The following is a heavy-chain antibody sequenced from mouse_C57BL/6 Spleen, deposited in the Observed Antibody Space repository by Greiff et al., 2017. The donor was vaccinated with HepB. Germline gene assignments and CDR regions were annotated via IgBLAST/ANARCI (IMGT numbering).Heavy chain of an antibody. J-gene: IGHJ3*01. CDR2: IHANSGST. D-gene: IGHD2-4*01. CDR1: GYTFTSYW. CDR3: ARRDDYDVGFAY. V-gene: IGHV1-64*01. Sequence: QVQLQQPGAELVKPGASVKLSCKASGYTFTSYWMHWVKQRPGQGLEWIGMIHANSGSTNYNEKFKSKATLTVDKSSSTAYMQLSSLTSEDSAVYYCARRDDYDVGFAYWGQGTLVTVSA.